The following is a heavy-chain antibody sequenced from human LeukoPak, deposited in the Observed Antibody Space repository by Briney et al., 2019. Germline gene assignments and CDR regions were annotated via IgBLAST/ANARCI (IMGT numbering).Heavy chain of an antibody. Sequence: PSETLSLTCAVYGGSFSGYYWSWIRQPPGKGLEWVSVISATGGSTYYADSVKGRFTISRDNSKNTLYLQMNSLRAEDTAVYYCAKRIPQIAAPNSPLDYWGQGTLVTVSS. CDR2: ISATGGST. V-gene: IGHV3-23*01. J-gene: IGHJ4*02. D-gene: IGHD2-15*01. CDR3: AKRIPQIAAPNSPLDY. CDR1: GGSFSGYY.